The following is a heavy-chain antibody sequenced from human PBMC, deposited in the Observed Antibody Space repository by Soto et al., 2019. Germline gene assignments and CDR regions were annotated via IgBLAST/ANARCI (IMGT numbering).Heavy chain of an antibody. CDR1: RGSISTYY. D-gene: IGHD1-26*01. CDR3: ARVGDGHFDY. CDR2: IYYSGNT. V-gene: IGHV4-59*01. Sequence: SETLSLTCTVSRGSISTYYWSWIRQPPGKRLEWIGYIYYSGNTNYNPSLRSRVTISVDTSKNQFSLNLSSVTAAGTAIYYCARVGDGHFDYWGQGALVTVSS. J-gene: IGHJ4*02.